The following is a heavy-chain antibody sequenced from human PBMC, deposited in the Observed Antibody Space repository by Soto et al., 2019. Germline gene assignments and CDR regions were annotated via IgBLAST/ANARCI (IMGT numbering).Heavy chain of an antibody. Sequence: GASVKVSCKASGGTFSSYAISWVRQAPGQGLEWMGGIIPIFGTANYAQKFQGRVTITADESTSTAYMELSSLRSEDTAVYYCAREKEERIAAAGTLWFDPWGQGTLVTVPQ. V-gene: IGHV1-69*13. CDR2: IIPIFGTA. CDR3: AREKEERIAAAGTLWFDP. D-gene: IGHD6-13*01. J-gene: IGHJ5*02. CDR1: GGTFSSYA.